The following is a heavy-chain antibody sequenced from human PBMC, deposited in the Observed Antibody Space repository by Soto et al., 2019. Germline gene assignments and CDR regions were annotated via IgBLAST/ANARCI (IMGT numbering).Heavy chain of an antibody. CDR2: IWYDGSNK. V-gene: IGHV3-33*01. CDR3: AREIEYSRYSWFDP. J-gene: IGHJ5*02. CDR1: GFTFSSYG. Sequence: QVQLVESAGGEVQPGRSLRLSCAASGFTFSSYGMHWVRQAPGKGLEWVAVIWYDGSNKYYADSVKGRFTISRDNSKNTLYLQMNSLRAEDTAVYYCAREIEYSRYSWFDPWGQGTLVTVSS. D-gene: IGHD6-6*01.